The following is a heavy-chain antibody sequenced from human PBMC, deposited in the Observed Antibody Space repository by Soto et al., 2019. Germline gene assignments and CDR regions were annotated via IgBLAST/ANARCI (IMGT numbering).Heavy chain of an antibody. CDR2: IYYSGST. CDR1: GGSISSGDYY. CDR3: ARDRSFLEWLGPSDYGMDV. J-gene: IGHJ6*02. V-gene: IGHV4-30-4*01. Sequence: SETLSLTCTVSGGSISSGDYYWSWIRQPPGKGLEWIGYIYYSGSTYYNPSLKSRVTISVDTSKNQFSLKLSSVTAADTAVYYCARDRSFLEWLGPSDYGMDVWGQGTTVTVSS. D-gene: IGHD3-3*01.